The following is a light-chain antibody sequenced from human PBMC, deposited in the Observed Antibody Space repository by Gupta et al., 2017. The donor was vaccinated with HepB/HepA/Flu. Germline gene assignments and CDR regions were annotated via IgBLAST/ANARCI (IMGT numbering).Light chain of an antibody. CDR3: QQRSSGGDLA. Sequence: LTPGEGATLSCWASLSVNNYLAWYQQKPGQAPRLLIYDASNRATGIPPRFSGSGSGTYFTLTINNLETDDSAIYYCQQRSSGGDLAFGGGTKVEIK. J-gene: IGKJ4*01. CDR2: DAS. CDR1: LSVNNY. V-gene: IGKV3-11*01.